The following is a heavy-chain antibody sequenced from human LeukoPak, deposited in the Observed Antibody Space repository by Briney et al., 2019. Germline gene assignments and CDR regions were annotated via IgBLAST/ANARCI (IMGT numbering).Heavy chain of an antibody. Sequence: SVKVSCMASGGTFSSYAISWVRQAPGQGLEWMGGIIPIFGTANYAQKFQGRVTITADESTSTAYMELSSLRSEDTAVYYCARDVPDWFDPWGQGTLVTVSS. CDR3: ARDVPDWFDP. CDR2: IIPIFGTA. CDR1: GGTFSSYA. J-gene: IGHJ5*02. V-gene: IGHV1-69*13.